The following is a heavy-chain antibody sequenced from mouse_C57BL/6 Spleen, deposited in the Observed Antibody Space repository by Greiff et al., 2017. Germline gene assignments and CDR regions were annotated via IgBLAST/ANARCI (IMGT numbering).Heavy chain of an antibody. Sequence: VQLQQPGAELVKPGASVKMSCKASGYTFTSYWITWVKQRPGQGLEWIGDIYPGSGSTNYNEKFKSKATLTVDTSSITAYMQLSSLTSEDSAVYYCARWSYYSNHGYFDYWGQGTTLTVSS. CDR1: GYTFTSYW. V-gene: IGHV1-55*01. CDR2: IYPGSGST. D-gene: IGHD2-5*01. J-gene: IGHJ2*01. CDR3: ARWSYYSNHGYFDY.